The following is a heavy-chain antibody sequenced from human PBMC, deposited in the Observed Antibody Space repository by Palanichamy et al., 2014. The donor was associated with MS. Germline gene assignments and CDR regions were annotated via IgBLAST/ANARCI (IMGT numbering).Heavy chain of an antibody. CDR3: ARGYCSGVNCYHIDF. J-gene: IGHJ4*02. D-gene: IGHD2-15*01. V-gene: IGHV4-39*02. CDR2: IFHSGST. CDR1: GGSISSSSYY. Sequence: QLQLQESGPGLVKPSETLSLTCTVSGGSISSSSYYWGWIRQPPEKGLEWIGNIFHSGSTFYNPSLKSRVTISVDASKNHFSLRLSSVTAADTAVYYCARGYCSGVNCYHIDFWGQGTPVTVSS.